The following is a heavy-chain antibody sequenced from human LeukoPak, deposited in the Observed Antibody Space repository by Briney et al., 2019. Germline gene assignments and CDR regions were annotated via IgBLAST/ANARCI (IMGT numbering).Heavy chain of an antibody. CDR2: INPNSGGT. J-gene: IGHJ6*03. V-gene: IGHV1-2*02. CDR3: ARDNLVYYGSGSYSDYYYYMDV. Sequence: ASVKVSCKASGYTFTGYYMHWVRQVPGQGLEWMGWINPNSGGTNYAQKFQGRVTMTRDTSISTAYMELSRLRSDDTAVYYCARDNLVYYGSGSYSDYYYYMDVWGKGTTVTVSS. D-gene: IGHD3-10*01. CDR1: GYTFTGYY.